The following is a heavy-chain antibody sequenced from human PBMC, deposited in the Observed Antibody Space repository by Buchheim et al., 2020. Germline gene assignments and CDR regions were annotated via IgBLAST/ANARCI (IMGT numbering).Heavy chain of an antibody. CDR3: AKDPTIDCIGGSCWWFDP. J-gene: IGHJ5*02. CDR2: ISGSGSST. D-gene: IGHD2-15*01. Sequence: EVQLLESGGGLVQPGGSLRLSCAASGFTFSNYGMSWVRQAPGKGLEWVSLISGSGSSTYSAFYADSVKGRFTISRDNSKNTLYLQMNRLRAEDTAVYYCAKDPTIDCIGGSCWWFDPWGQGTL. CDR1: GFTFSNYG. V-gene: IGHV3-23*01.